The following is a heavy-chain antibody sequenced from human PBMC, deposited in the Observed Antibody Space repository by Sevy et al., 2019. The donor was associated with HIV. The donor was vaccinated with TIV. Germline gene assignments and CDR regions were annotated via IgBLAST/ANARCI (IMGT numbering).Heavy chain of an antibody. D-gene: IGHD3-10*01. CDR1: GRSISSSNW. Sequence: SETLSLTCGVSGRSISSSNWWHWVRQPPGKGLEWIGEIYHSGSTNYNPSLKSRVTISVDNSKNQFSLKLNSVTAADTAVYYCSRGFDTPRGFDPWGQGTLVTVSS. CDR3: SRGFDTPRGFDP. J-gene: IGHJ5*02. V-gene: IGHV4-4*02. CDR2: IYHSGST.